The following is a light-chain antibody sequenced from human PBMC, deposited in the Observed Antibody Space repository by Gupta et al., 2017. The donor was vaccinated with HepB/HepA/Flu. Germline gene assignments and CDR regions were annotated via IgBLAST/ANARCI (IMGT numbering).Light chain of an antibody. CDR3: RSYDSSLSGYV. CDR2: GNS. J-gene: IGLJ1*01. Sequence: QSVLTQPPAVSGAPGQRVTISCSGSSSNIGAGYDVHWYQQLPGKAPKLLIYGNSNRPSGVPDRISGSKSVTSASLAITGLQAEDEADYYCRSYDSSLSGYVFGTGTKVTVL. CDR1: SSNIGAGYD. V-gene: IGLV1-40*01.